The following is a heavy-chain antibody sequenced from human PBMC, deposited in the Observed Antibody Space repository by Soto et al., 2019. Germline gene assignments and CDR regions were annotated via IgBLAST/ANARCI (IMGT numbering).Heavy chain of an antibody. J-gene: IGHJ4*02. CDR3: AKTPPRTTATAYYFDY. D-gene: IGHD4-17*01. CDR1: GDTFSSYA. V-gene: IGHV1-69*05. CDR2: IIPIFATT. Sequence: QVQLVQSGAEVKKPGSSVKVSCKASGDTFSSYAISWVRQAPGQGLEWMGGIIPIFATTNYAQKFQGRVTITXAEXTXKVYMELSSLRSEDTAVYYCAKTPPRTTATAYYFDYWGQGTLVTVSS.